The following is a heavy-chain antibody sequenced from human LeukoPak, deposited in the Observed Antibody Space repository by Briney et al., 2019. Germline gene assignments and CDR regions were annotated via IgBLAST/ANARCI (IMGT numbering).Heavy chain of an antibody. J-gene: IGHJ6*02. V-gene: IGHV3-7*01. Sequence: GGSLRLSCSASGFTFSSYWMSWVRQAPGKGLEWVANIKQDGSEKYYVDSVKGRFTISRDNAKNSLYLQMNSLRAEDTAVYYCARVGVVVTAIGGYGMDVWGQGTTVTVSS. CDR2: IKQDGSEK. CDR3: ARVGVVVTAIGGYGMDV. D-gene: IGHD2-21*02. CDR1: GFTFSSYW.